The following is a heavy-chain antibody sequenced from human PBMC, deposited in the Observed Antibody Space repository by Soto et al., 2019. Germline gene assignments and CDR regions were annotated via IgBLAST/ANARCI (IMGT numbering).Heavy chain of an antibody. V-gene: IGHV1-69*04. CDR3: ARDRARSGYDSPPNIDY. CDR2: IIPILGIA. D-gene: IGHD5-12*01. Sequence: SVKVSCKASGGTFSSYTISWVRQAPGQGLEWMGRIIPILGIANYAQKFQGRVTITADKSTSTAYMELSSLRSEDTAVYYCARDRARSGYDSPPNIDYWGQGTLVTVSS. J-gene: IGHJ4*02. CDR1: GGTFSSYT.